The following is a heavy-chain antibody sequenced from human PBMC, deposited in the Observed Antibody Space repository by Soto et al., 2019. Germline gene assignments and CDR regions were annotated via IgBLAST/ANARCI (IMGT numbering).Heavy chain of an antibody. J-gene: IGHJ5*02. Sequence: EVQLLESGGGLVQPGGSLRLSCAASGFTFSSYAMSWVRQAPGKGLEWVSAISGSGGSTYYADSVKGRFTTSRDNSKNTLYLQMNSLRAEDTAVYYCAKDKGDYCSGGSCYSDVHWFDPWGQGTLVTVSS. D-gene: IGHD2-15*01. CDR2: ISGSGGST. CDR3: AKDKGDYCSGGSCYSDVHWFDP. V-gene: IGHV3-23*01. CDR1: GFTFSSYA.